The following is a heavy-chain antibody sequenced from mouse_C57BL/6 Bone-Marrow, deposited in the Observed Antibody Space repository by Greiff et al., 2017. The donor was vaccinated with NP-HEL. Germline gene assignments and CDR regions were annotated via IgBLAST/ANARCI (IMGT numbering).Heavy chain of an antibody. Sequence: QVQLQQPGAELVKPGASVKMSCKASGYTFTSYWIPWVKPRPGQGLEWLGDIYPGSGSTNYNEKFKSKATLTVDTSSSTAYMQLSSLTSEDSAVYYCARRSFYYSYAMDYWGQGTSVTVSS. J-gene: IGHJ4*01. V-gene: IGHV1-55*01. CDR1: GYTFTSYW. CDR3: ARRSFYYSYAMDY. D-gene: IGHD1-1*01. CDR2: IYPGSGST.